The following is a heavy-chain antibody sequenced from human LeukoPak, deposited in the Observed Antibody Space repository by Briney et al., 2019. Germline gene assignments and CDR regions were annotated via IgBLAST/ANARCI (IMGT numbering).Heavy chain of an antibody. V-gene: IGHV4-31*03. CDR3: ARDSDIVVVPAAIHYGMDV. J-gene: IGHJ6*02. CDR1: GGSISSGAYY. CDR2: IYYSGTT. D-gene: IGHD2-2*02. Sequence: SQTLSLTCTVSGGSISSGAYYWTWVRQHPGKGLEWIGYIYYSGTTYYNPSLKSRLTISVDTSKNQFSLKLSSVTAAETAVYYCARDSDIVVVPAAIHYGMDVWGQGTTVTVSS.